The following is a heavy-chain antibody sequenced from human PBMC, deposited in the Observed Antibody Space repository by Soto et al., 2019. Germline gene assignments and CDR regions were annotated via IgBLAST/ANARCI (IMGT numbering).Heavy chain of an antibody. J-gene: IGHJ4*02. D-gene: IGHD1-1*01. V-gene: IGHV3-23*01. CDR3: AKRATGTYFDY. Sequence: EVQLLESGGGLVQPGGSLRLSCAASGFTFSNYAMNWVRQAPGKGLEWVSVISGSGGSTYYADSVKGRFTISRDNSKNTMYLQMNSLRAEDTAVYYCAKRATGTYFDYWGQGTLVTVSS. CDR2: ISGSGGST. CDR1: GFTFSNYA.